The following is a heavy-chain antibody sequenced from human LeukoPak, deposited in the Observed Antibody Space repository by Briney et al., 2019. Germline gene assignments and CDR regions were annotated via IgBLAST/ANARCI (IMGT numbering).Heavy chain of an antibody. J-gene: IGHJ4*02. Sequence: PGGSLRLSCTASGFTFRSHWMHWVRQIPGKGLMWVSRISDDGSSASYADSVKGRFTISRDDAKHTLYLQLNSRSADDPTIFYCVRGGADTFYWGQGTLVTVSS. CDR1: GFTFRSHW. V-gene: IGHV3-74*01. D-gene: IGHD1-26*01. CDR2: ISDDGSSA. CDR3: VRGGADTFY.